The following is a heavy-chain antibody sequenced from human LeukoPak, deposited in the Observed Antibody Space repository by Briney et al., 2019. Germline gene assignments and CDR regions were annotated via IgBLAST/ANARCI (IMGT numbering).Heavy chain of an antibody. CDR1: GYTLIGYY. J-gene: IGHJ5*02. Sequence: ASVKVSCKASGYTLIGYYMHWVRQAPGQGLEWMGWINPHSGDTKYAQNFQGRVTMTRDTSISTDYMELSRLRSDDTAVYYCVRNEAGAPAPLKGRDSWFDPWGQGTLVTVSS. CDR2: INPHSGDT. D-gene: IGHD6-13*01. CDR3: VRNEAGAPAPLKGRDSWFDP. V-gene: IGHV1-2*02.